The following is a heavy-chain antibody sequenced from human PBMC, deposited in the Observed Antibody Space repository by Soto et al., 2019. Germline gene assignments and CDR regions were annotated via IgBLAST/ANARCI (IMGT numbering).Heavy chain of an antibody. D-gene: IGHD1-20*01. Sequence: QVQLQESGPGLVKPSQTLSLTCTVSGGSISSGGYYWSWIRQHPGKGLEWIGYIYYSGSTYYNPSLKSRVTISVDTSKNQSSLKLSSVTAADTAVYYCARGHDPIVNYYFDYWGQGTLVTVSS. V-gene: IGHV4-31*03. CDR1: GGSISSGGYY. CDR2: IYYSGST. CDR3: ARGHDPIVNYYFDY. J-gene: IGHJ4*02.